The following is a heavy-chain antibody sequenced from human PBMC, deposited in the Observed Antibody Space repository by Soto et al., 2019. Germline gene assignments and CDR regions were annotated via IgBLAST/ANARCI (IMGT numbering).Heavy chain of an antibody. CDR3: AKADWHDAFDI. D-gene: IGHD3-9*01. CDR2: ITDSGRNT. Sequence: GGSLRLSCVASKFTFSSYGMNWVRQAPEKGLEWVSTITDSGRNTYYADSVKGRFTISRDNSNNTLYLQMSSLRADDTALYYCAKADWHDAFDIWGRGTMVTVSS. V-gene: IGHV3-23*01. CDR1: KFTFSSYG. J-gene: IGHJ3*02.